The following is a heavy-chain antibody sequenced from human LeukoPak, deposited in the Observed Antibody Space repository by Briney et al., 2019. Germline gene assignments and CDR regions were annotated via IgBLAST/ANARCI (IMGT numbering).Heavy chain of an antibody. Sequence: GGSLRLSCAASGFTFSNYDMNWLRQAPGMGLEWVSYIRSTSSAIYYADSVKGRFTISRDNSKSSLYLQMNSLRPEDTAVYYCARDRPGVDWGQGTLVTVSS. CDR3: ARDRPGVD. V-gene: IGHV3-48*04. D-gene: IGHD3-10*01. J-gene: IGHJ4*02. CDR2: IRSTSSAI. CDR1: GFTFSNYD.